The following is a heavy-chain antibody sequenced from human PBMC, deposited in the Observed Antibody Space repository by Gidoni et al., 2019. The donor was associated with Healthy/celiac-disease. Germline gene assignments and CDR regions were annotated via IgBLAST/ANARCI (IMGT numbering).Heavy chain of an antibody. CDR2: IKSKTDGGTT. Sequence: EVQLVESGGGLVKPGGSLRLSCAAAGFTFSNAWMSWVRQAPGTGLEWVGRIKSKTDGGTTDYAAPVKGRFTISRDDSKNTLYLQMNSLKTEDTAVYYCTTDLIGGSYYAGIFDYWGQGTLVTVSS. J-gene: IGHJ4*02. CDR1: GFTFSNAW. CDR3: TTDLIGGSYYAGIFDY. V-gene: IGHV3-15*01. D-gene: IGHD1-26*01.